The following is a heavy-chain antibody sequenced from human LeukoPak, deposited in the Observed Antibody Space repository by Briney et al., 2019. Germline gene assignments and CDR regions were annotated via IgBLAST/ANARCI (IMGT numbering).Heavy chain of an antibody. CDR2: IYSGGDT. CDR1: GFTVSSNF. CDR3: ARDVGHIFDS. D-gene: IGHD2-21*01. Sequence: GGSLRLSCAASGFTVSSNFMTWVRQAPGKGLEWVSIIYSGGDTYYADSVKGRFTISRDNAKNTLYLQMNSLRAEDTAVYYCARDVGHIFDSWGQGTLVTV. V-gene: IGHV3-53*01. J-gene: IGHJ4*02.